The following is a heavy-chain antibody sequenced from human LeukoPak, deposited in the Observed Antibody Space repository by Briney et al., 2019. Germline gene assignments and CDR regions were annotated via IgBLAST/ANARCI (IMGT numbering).Heavy chain of an antibody. CDR3: ARSRVTWNDRYYFDY. CDR2: ISSSSSYI. J-gene: IGHJ4*02. CDR1: GFTFSSSS. D-gene: IGHD1-1*01. V-gene: IGHV3-21*01. Sequence: PGGSLRLSCAASGFTFSSSSMNWVRQAPGKGLEWVSSISSSSSYIYYADSVKGRFTISRDNAKNSLYLQMNSLRAEDTAVYYCARSRVTWNDRYYFDYWGQGTLVTVSS.